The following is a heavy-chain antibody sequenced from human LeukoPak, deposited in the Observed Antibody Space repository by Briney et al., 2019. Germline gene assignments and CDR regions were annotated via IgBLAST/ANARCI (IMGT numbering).Heavy chain of an antibody. CDR1: GGSISSSNW. V-gene: IGHV4-4*02. CDR2: IYHSGST. CDR3: AGGKKLVRGVIISYYFDY. J-gene: IGHJ4*02. Sequence: NPSETLPLTCAVSGGSISSSNWWSWVRQPPGKGLEWIGEIYHSGSTNYNPSLKSRVTISVDKSKNQFSLKLSSVTAADTAVYYCAGGKKLVRGVIISYYFDYWGQGTLVTVSS. D-gene: IGHD3-10*01.